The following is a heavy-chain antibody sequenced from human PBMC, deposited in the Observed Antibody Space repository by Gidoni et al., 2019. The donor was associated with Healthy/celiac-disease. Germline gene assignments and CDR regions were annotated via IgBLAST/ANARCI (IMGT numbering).Heavy chain of an antibody. CDR1: GFTFSSYA. CDR3: AKDLSVEVSIAFDI. J-gene: IGHJ3*02. CDR2: ISGSGGST. D-gene: IGHD3-22*01. Sequence: VQLLVSGGGLVHLGGSLRLPCAASGFTFSSYAMRWVRQAPVKVLEWVSAISGSGGSTYYADSVKGRCTISRDYSKNPLYLQMTSLRAEDTALYYCAKDLSVEVSIAFDIWGQGTMVTVSS. V-gene: IGHV3-23*01.